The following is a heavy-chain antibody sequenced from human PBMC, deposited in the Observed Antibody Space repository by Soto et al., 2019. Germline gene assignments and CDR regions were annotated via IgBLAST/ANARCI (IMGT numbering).Heavy chain of an antibody. CDR1: GDSVSSNSAA. D-gene: IGHD1-7*01. V-gene: IGHV6-1*01. Sequence: PSQTLSLTCAISGDSVSSNSAAWNWIRQSPSRGLEWLGRTYYRSKWYNDYAVSVKSRITINPDTSKNQFSLQLNSVTPEDTAVYYCARDPNNWNYESYYFDYWGQGTLVTVSS. CDR3: ARDPNNWNYESYYFDY. J-gene: IGHJ4*02. CDR2: TYYRSKWYN.